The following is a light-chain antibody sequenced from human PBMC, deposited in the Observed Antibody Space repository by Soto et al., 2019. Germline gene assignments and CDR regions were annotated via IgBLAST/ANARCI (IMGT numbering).Light chain of an antibody. Sequence: DVQMTQSPSSLSAFVGDRVTITCRASQGIAPYLAWFQQKPGKVPKLLIYATSTLQSGVPSRFSGSGSGTAFTLTINSLQPEDVGTYYCEKYYSAPLTFGGGTKVEIK. CDR1: QGIAPY. J-gene: IGKJ4*01. V-gene: IGKV1-27*01. CDR2: ATS. CDR3: EKYYSAPLT.